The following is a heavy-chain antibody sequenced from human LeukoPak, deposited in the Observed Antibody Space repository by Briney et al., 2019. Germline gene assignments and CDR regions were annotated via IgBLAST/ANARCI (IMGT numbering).Heavy chain of an antibody. J-gene: IGHJ6*02. Sequence: ASETLSLTCTVSGGSISSYYWSWIRQPPGKGLEWIGYNYYSGSTNYNPSLKSRVTISVDTSKNQFSLKLSSVTAADTAVYYCARSAYHDYGDSRPYYYYGMDVWGQGTTVTVSS. D-gene: IGHD4-17*01. V-gene: IGHV4-59*01. CDR2: NYYSGST. CDR3: ARSAYHDYGDSRPYYYYGMDV. CDR1: GGSISSYY.